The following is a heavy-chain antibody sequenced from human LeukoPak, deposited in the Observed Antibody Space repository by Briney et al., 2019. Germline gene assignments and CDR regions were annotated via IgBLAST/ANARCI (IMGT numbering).Heavy chain of an antibody. D-gene: IGHD3-10*01. Sequence: ASVTVSRKASVYTFTDYYMHWVRQAPGQGLEGMGWINPNSGGTNYAQKFQGRVTMTRDTSISTAYMELSRLRSDDTAVYYCARNGRFGDPAWFDPWGKGTLVTVSS. CDR2: INPNSGGT. V-gene: IGHV1-2*02. CDR1: VYTFTDYY. CDR3: ARNGRFGDPAWFDP. J-gene: IGHJ5*02.